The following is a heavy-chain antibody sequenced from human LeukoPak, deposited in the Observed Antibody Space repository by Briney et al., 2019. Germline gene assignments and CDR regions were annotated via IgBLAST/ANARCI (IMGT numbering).Heavy chain of an antibody. CDR1: GYTFTGYY. D-gene: IGHD2-8*02. V-gene: IGHV1-2*02. CDR2: INPNSGGI. CDR3: ARDVLGAPGYFDY. Sequence: GASVKVSCKASGYTFTGYYMHWVRQAPGQGLEWMGWINPNSGGINYAQKFQGRVTMTRDTSISTAYMELSRLRSDDTAVYYCARDVLGAPGYFDYWGQGTLVTVSS. J-gene: IGHJ4*02.